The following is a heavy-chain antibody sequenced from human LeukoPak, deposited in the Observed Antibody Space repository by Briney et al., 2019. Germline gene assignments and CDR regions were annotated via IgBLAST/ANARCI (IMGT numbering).Heavy chain of an antibody. J-gene: IGHJ4*02. D-gene: IGHD6-19*01. CDR1: GFTFTSYS. V-gene: IGHV3-21*01. Sequence: GGSLRLSCAASGFTFTSYSMNWVRQAPGKGLEWVSSISSSSNYIYYADSVKGRFTISRDNAKNSLYLQMNSLRAEDTTVYYCAREPGDSSGWSEWGQGTLVTVSS. CDR2: ISSSSNYI. CDR3: AREPGDSSGWSE.